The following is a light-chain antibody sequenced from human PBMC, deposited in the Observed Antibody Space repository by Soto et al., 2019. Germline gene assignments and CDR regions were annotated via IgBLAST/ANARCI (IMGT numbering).Light chain of an antibody. J-gene: IGKJ2*01. CDR1: QSLLHADAKSY. CDR2: EVS. V-gene: IGKV2D-29*01. CDR3: MQSMRVPFT. Sequence: EIVMTQTPLSVSVIPGQPASISCKSSQSLLHADAKSYLYWFVRKPGQPPQLLFYEVSNRFSGVPDRFSGSGSGTDFTLIISRVEAEDLGLYYCMQSMRVPFTFAQGTKLEI.